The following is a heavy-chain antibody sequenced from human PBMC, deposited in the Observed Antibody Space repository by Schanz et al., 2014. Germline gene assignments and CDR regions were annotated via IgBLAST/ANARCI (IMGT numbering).Heavy chain of an antibody. CDR1: GFNLRRYS. CDR2: ISATSNFV. V-gene: IGHV3-21*04. J-gene: IGHJ6*02. D-gene: IGHD3-10*01. CDR3: AKSQYYGSGSYSDYYGVDV. Sequence: QLVESGGGLVKPGGSLRLSCATSGFNLRRYSMNWVRQAPGGGLEWVSSISATSNFVHYAASVEGRFTVSRDNSKNTLYLQMNSLRAEDTAVYFCAKSQYYGSGSYSDYYGVDVWGQGTTVTVSS.